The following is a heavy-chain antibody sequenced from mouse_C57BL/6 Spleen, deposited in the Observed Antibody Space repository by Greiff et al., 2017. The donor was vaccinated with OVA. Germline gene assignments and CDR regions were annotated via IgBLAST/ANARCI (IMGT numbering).Heavy chain of an antibody. J-gene: IGHJ4*01. Sequence: VQGVESGAELVKPGASVKLSCKASGYTFTEYTIHWVKQRSGQGLEWIGWFYPGSGSIKYNEKFKDKATLTADKYSSTVYMELSRLTSEDSAVYFCARHEESPYDGYYYYYAMDYWGQGTSVTVSS. CDR1: GYTFTEYT. CDR2: FYPGSGSI. D-gene: IGHD2-3*01. CDR3: ARHEESPYDGYYYYYAMDY. V-gene: IGHV1-62-2*01.